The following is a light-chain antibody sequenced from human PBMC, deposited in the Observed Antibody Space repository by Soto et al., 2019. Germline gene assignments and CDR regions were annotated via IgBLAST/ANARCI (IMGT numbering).Light chain of an antibody. CDR3: QQSYSTPPWT. J-gene: IGKJ2*01. CDR2: AAS. CDR1: QSISSY. V-gene: IGKV1-39*01. Sequence: DIQMTQSPSSLSASVGDRVTITCRESQSISSYLNWYQQKPGKAPKLLIYAASSLQSGVPSRFSGSGSGTDFTLTISSLQPEDFATYYCQQSYSTPPWTFGQGTKLEIK.